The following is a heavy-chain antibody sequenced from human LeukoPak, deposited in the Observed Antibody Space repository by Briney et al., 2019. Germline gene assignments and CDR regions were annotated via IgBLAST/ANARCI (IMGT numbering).Heavy chain of an antibody. CDR3: ARTAYYGSGSYLLFDY. CDR2: INPNSGGT. D-gene: IGHD3-10*01. CDR1: GYTFTGYY. J-gene: IGHJ4*02. Sequence: ASVKVSCKASGYTFTGYYMHWVRQAPGQGLEWMGWINPNSGGTNYAQKFQGRVTMTRDTSISTAYMELSRLRSDDTAVYYCARTAYYGSGSYLLFDYWGQGTLVTVSS. V-gene: IGHV1-2*02.